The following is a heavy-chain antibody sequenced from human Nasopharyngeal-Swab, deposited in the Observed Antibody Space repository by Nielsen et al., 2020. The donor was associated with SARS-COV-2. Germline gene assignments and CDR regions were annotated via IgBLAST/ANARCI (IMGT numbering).Heavy chain of an antibody. CDR2: IGGVGSPT. D-gene: IGHD7-27*01. Sequence: GESLKISCAASEFTFRTYAMSLVRQAPGKGLEWVSAIGGVGSPTFYADSVKGRFTISRDNSKNMLFLQMNSLTADDTAVYYCAKHSPHSPPGDRVFDYWGQGTLVTVSS. CDR3: AKHSPHSPPGDRVFDY. V-gene: IGHV3-23*01. J-gene: IGHJ4*02. CDR1: EFTFRTYA.